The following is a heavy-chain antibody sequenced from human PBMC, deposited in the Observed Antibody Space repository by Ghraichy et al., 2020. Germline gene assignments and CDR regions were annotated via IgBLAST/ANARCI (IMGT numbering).Heavy chain of an antibody. CDR1: GFTFNSYG. CDR3: AKSETSWYAVGYFDY. V-gene: IGHV3-30*18. CDR2: ISYDGSNK. Sequence: GGSLRLSCAASGFTFNSYGIHWVRQAPGKGLEWVAVISYDGSNKYYADSVKGRFTISRDNSKNTLYLQMSSLRSEETAVYYCAKSETSWYAVGYFDYWGQGTLVTVSS. D-gene: IGHD6-13*01. J-gene: IGHJ4*02.